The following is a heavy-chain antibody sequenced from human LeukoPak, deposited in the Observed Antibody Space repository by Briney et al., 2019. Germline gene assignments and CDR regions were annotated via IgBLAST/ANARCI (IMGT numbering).Heavy chain of an antibody. Sequence: PGGSLRLSCAASGFTFSSYSMIWVRQAPGKGLEWVSSISSSSSYIYYADSVKGRFTISRDNAKNSLYLQMNSLRAEDTAVYYCARGNGSGYYYPFDYWGQGTLVTVSS. V-gene: IGHV3-21*01. CDR3: ARGNGSGYYYPFDY. J-gene: IGHJ4*02. D-gene: IGHD3-22*01. CDR1: GFTFSSYS. CDR2: ISSSSSYI.